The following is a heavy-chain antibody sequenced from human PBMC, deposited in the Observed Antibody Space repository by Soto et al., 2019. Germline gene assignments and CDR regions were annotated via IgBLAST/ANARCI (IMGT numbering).Heavy chain of an antibody. CDR1: GGTFSSYA. CDR2: IIPIFGTA. Sequence: QVQLVQSGAEVEKPGSSVKVSCKASGGTFSSYAISWVRQAPGQGLDWMGGIIPIFGTAIYAQKFQGRVTITADESTSTAYMELSILRSEDTPVYYCAREVRDSVVVPAAMLGSWFDPWGQGTLVTVSS. V-gene: IGHV1-69*01. CDR3: AREVRDSVVVPAAMLGSWFDP. J-gene: IGHJ5*02. D-gene: IGHD2-2*01.